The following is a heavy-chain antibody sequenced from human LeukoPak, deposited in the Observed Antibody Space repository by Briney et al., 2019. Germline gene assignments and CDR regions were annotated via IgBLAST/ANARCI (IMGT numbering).Heavy chain of an antibody. J-gene: IGHJ4*02. CDR1: GFTFSNYW. CDR2: VNPDGSSI. V-gene: IGHV3-74*01. D-gene: IGHD3-16*01. CDR3: ARGGSYGDY. Sequence: GGSLRLSCAASGFTFSNYWMHWVGQVPDKGLVWVSRVNPDGSSITYANSVKGRFASSRDNAKNTLYLQMNRLRVEATAVYYCARGGSYGDYWGQGVLVTVSS.